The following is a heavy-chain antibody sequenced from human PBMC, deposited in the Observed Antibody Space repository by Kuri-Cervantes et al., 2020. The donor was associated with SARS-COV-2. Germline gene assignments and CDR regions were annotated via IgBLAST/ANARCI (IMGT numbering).Heavy chain of an antibody. CDR2: ISYDGGNK. Sequence: GESLKIPCSASGFTFSSYAMHWVRQAPGKGLGWVAVISYDGGNKYYADPVKGRFTISRDNSKNTLYLQMNSLRAEDTAVYYCARDGRGSSAEWFDPWVQGTLVTVSS. CDR1: GFTFSSYA. D-gene: IGHD6-6*01. V-gene: IGHV3-30-3*01. J-gene: IGHJ5*02. CDR3: ARDGRGSSAEWFDP.